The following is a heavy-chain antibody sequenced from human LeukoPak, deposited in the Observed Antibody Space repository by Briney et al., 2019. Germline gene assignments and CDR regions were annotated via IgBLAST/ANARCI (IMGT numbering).Heavy chain of an antibody. V-gene: IGHV1-69*04. Sequence: ASVKVSCKASGGTFSSYAISWVRQAPGQGLEWMGRIIPILGIANYARKFQGRVTITADKSTSTAYMELSSLRSEDTAVYYCARVPVREVGATIDYWGQGTLVTVSS. D-gene: IGHD1-26*01. CDR2: IIPILGIA. CDR3: ARVPVREVGATIDY. CDR1: GGTFSSYA. J-gene: IGHJ4*02.